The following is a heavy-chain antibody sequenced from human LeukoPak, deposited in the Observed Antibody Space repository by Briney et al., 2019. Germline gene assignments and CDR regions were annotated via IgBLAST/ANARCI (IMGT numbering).Heavy chain of an antibody. CDR1: GFIFNNYA. J-gene: IGHJ4*02. CDR3: AKGLGGTWIRHYFDY. D-gene: IGHD1-1*01. Sequence: GGSLRLSCAASGFIFNNYAMSWVRQAPGKGLEWVSVISGSGGSTYYADSVKGRFTISRDNSKNTLYVQMNSLRAEDTAVYYCAKGLGGTWIRHYFDYWGQGTLVTVSS. V-gene: IGHV3-23*01. CDR2: ISGSGGST.